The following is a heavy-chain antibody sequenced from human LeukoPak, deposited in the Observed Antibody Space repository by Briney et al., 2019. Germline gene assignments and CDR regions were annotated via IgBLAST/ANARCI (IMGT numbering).Heavy chain of an antibody. CDR2: IYPGDSET. CDR1: GYSFTNNW. D-gene: IGHD3-16*01. Sequence: RGESLKISCKGSGYSFTNNWIGWVRQVPGKGLEWMGIIYPGDSETRYSPSFQGQVTISADKSISTTYLQWSSLRTSDTAMYYCARHGGGLDYWGQGALVTVSS. V-gene: IGHV5-51*01. CDR3: ARHGGGLDY. J-gene: IGHJ4*02.